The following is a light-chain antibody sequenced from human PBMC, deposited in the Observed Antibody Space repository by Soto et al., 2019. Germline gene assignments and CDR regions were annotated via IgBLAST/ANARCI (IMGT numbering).Light chain of an antibody. CDR3: QHYDNYSEA. J-gene: IGKJ4*02. CDR1: QTISSW. CDR2: KAS. V-gene: IGKV1-5*03. Sequence: IQMTKFPSPLTASLGDRVTITCRASQTISSWFYWYQQKPGKAPKLLIYKASTLKSGVPSRFSGSGSGTEFTLTISSLQPDDFATYYCQHYDNYSEAFGGGTKVDIK.